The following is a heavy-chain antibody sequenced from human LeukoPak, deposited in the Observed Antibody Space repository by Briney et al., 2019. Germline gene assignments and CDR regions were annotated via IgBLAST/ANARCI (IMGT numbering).Heavy chain of an antibody. D-gene: IGHD4-17*01. J-gene: IGHJ4*02. CDR2: ISYDGSNK. Sequence: GGSLRLSCAASGFTFSSYAMHWVRQAPGKWLEWVAVISYDGSNKYYADSVKGRFTISRDNAKNSLYLQMNSLRAEDTAVYYCARTSYGDLPEEYGNYFDYWGQGTLVTVSS. CDR1: GFTFSSYA. CDR3: ARTSYGDLPEEYGNYFDY. V-gene: IGHV3-30*04.